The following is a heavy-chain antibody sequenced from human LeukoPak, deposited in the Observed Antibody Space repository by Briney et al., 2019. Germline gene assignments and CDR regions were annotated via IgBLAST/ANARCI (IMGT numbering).Heavy chain of an antibody. Sequence: GGSLRLSCAASGFTFDDYGMSWVRQAPGKGLEWVSGINWNGGSTGYADSVKGRFTISRDNAKNSLYLQMNSLRAEDTALYYCAKDMSYGGYSGYDYWGQGTLVTVSS. D-gene: IGHD5-12*01. CDR3: AKDMSYGGYSGYDY. CDR1: GFTFDDYG. V-gene: IGHV3-20*04. J-gene: IGHJ4*02. CDR2: INWNGGST.